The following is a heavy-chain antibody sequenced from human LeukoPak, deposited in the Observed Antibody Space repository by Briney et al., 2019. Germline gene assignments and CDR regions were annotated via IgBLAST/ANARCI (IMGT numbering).Heavy chain of an antibody. CDR1: VGSFSGYY. V-gene: IGHV4-34*01. CDR3: GIRDSSGYF. J-gene: IGHJ4*02. D-gene: IGHD3-22*01. CDR2: INHSGST. Sequence: SETLSLTCAVYVGSFSGYYWSWIRQPPGKGLEWIGEINHSGSTNYNPSLKSRVTISVDTSKNQFSLKLSSVTVAFFFLAEDGIRDSSGYFWGQGTLVTVSS.